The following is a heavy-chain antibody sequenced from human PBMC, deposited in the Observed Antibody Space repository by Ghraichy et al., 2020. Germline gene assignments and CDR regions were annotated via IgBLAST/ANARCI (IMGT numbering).Heavy chain of an antibody. V-gene: IGHV3-48*02. J-gene: IGHJ6*02. CDR3: ARGSTVVRFFYYDGMDV. CDR2: ITSISRTI. CDR1: GFTFSSYS. D-gene: IGHD4-23*01. Sequence: GGSLRLSCVGSGFTFSSYSMNWVRQSPGKGLEWVSYITSISRTIFYADSVKGRFTISRDNAQNSLYLQMNSLRDEDSAVYYCARGSTVVRFFYYDGMDVWGQGSTVT.